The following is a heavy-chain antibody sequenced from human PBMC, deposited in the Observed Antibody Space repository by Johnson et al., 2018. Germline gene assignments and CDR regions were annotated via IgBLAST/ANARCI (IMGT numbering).Heavy chain of an antibody. CDR2: ISGSGGVS. Sequence: VQLVESGGGLVQPGGSLRLSCAASGFTLSSYAMSWIRQAPGKGLEWVSVISGSGGVSYYSDSVKGRFIISRDKSKNMVSLQMNNLRVEDTAVYYCAKGGGRGHDAFDFWGQGTRLTVSS. CDR1: GFTLSSYA. CDR3: AKGGGRGHDAFDF. J-gene: IGHJ3*01. D-gene: IGHD2-15*01. V-gene: IGHV3-23*04.